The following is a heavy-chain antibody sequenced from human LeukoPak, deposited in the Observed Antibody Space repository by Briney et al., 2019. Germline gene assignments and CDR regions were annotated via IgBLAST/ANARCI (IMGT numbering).Heavy chain of an antibody. J-gene: IGHJ4*02. CDR2: INSDESRT. V-gene: IGHV3-74*01. CDR3: TANFNY. CDR1: GFTFSSYA. Sequence: GGSLRLSCAASGFTFSSYAMSWVRQAPGKGLVWVARINSDESRTNYADSVKGRFTISRDNARNTLFLHMNSLRADDTAVYYCTANFNYWGQGTLVTVSS.